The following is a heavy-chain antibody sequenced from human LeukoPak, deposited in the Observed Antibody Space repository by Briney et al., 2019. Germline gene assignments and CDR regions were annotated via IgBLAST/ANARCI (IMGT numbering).Heavy chain of an antibody. V-gene: IGHV3-53*05. CDR3: AKENSGLDY. Sequence: GGSLRLSCAASGFTVSSNYMSWVRQAPGKGLEWVSGISPSGEITYYTDSVKGRFTISRDNSKNTLYLQMNSLRAEDTAVYYCAKENSGLDYWGQGTLVTVSS. CDR2: ISPSGEIT. J-gene: IGHJ4*02. CDR1: GFTVSSNY. D-gene: IGHD1-7*01.